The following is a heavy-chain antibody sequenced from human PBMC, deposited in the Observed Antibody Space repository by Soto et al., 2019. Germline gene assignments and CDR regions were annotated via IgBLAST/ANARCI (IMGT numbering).Heavy chain of an antibody. J-gene: IGHJ6*02. Sequence: QVQLVESGGGVVQPGRSLRLSCAASGFTFSSYGMHWVRQAPGMGLEWVAVISYDGSNKYYADSVKGRFTISRDNSKNTLYLQMNSLRAEDTAVYYCAKPRDYEGYYYGMDVWGQGTTVTVSS. V-gene: IGHV3-30*18. CDR3: AKPRDYEGYYYGMDV. D-gene: IGHD4-17*01. CDR1: GFTFSSYG. CDR2: ISYDGSNK.